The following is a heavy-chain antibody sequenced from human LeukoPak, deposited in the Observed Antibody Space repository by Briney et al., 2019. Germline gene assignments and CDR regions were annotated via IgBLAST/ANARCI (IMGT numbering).Heavy chain of an antibody. V-gene: IGHV3-21*01. CDR3: ARDNWGHPTAFRGAFDX. J-gene: IGHJ4*02. Sequence: PGGSPRLSCAASGFTFSSYSMNWVRQAPGKGLEWVSSISSSSSYIYYADSVKGRFTISRDNAKNSLYLQMNSLRAEDTAVYYCARDNWGHPTAFRGAFDXXXQGXLXTVXS. CDR2: ISSSSSYI. CDR1: GFTFSSYS. D-gene: IGHD3-10*01.